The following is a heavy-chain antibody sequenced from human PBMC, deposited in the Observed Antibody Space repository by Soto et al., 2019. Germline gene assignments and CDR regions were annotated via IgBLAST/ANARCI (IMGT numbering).Heavy chain of an antibody. V-gene: IGHV4-59*02. CDR3: AREVVDYELDF. Sequence: QVQLQESGPGLEKPSETLSLTCSVSGGVVTSDYWNWIRQPPGKGLEWIGYIHHSGSTNYNPALKSRVTISLYMSKNQFTLKLTSVTAADTAVYFCAREVVDYELDFWSHGTIVTVSS. CDR2: IHHSGST. D-gene: IGHD4-17*01. CDR1: GGVVTSDY. J-gene: IGHJ3*01.